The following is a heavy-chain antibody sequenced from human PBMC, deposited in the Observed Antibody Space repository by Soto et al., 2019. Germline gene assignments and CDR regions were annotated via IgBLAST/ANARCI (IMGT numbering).Heavy chain of an antibody. V-gene: IGHV1-18*01. CDR1: GYTFTSFG. CDR3: AARSRAFDY. J-gene: IGHJ4*02. Sequence: GPEVKKPGASVKVSCKTSGYTFTSFGISWVRQAPGQGLEWMGWITTDKGKTNYAQKFKGRVTMTTGTSRSTADMELRSLRSDDTAVYYCAARSRAFDYWGQGTVVTVSS. CDR2: ITTDKGKT.